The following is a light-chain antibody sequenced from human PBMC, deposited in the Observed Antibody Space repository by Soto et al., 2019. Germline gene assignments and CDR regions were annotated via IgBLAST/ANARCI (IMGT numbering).Light chain of an antibody. Sequence: EIVLTQSPGTLSLSPGERATLSCRASQSVSSSYLAWYQQTHGQAPRVXIYGASSRETGIPDRFSGSGSGTEFTPTISSLEPEDFEVDDCQQRSVWPITFGQGTRLEIK. V-gene: IGKV3D-20*02. CDR2: GAS. CDR3: QQRSVWPIT. J-gene: IGKJ5*01. CDR1: QSVSSSY.